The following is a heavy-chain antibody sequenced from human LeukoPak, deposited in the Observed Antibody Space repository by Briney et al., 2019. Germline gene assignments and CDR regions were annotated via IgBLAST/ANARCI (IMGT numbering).Heavy chain of an antibody. V-gene: IGHV3-30-3*01. D-gene: IGHD6-19*01. CDR2: ISYDGSNK. J-gene: IGHJ4*02. CDR3: ARDSVGRSSGHPPWAPFDY. CDR1: GFTFRGYA. Sequence: PGGSLRISCAASGFTFRGYAMHWVRQAPGKGMECVAVISYDGSNKYYADSVKGRFTISRDNSKNTLCLQMNSLRAEDTAVYYCARDSVGRSSGHPPWAPFDYWGQGTLVTVSS.